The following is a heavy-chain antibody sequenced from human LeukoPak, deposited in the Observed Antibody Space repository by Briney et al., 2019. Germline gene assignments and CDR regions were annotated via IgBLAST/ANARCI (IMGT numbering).Heavy chain of an antibody. CDR2: IYTSGST. Sequence: SETLSLTFGVSGGAITNYYWSWIRQPAGKGLEWIGRIYTSGSTNYNPSLKSRVTMSVDTSKNQFSLKLSSVTAADTAVYYCARDAILGAFDIWGQGTMVTVSS. D-gene: IGHD2-2*01. V-gene: IGHV4-4*07. CDR3: ARDAILGAFDI. CDR1: GGAITNYY. J-gene: IGHJ3*02.